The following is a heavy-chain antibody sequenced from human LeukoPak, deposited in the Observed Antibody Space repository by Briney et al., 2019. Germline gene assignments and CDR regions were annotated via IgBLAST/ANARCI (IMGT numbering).Heavy chain of an antibody. V-gene: IGHV3-23*01. D-gene: IGHD2-2*01. J-gene: IGHJ4*02. CDR3: AKGLVGDDY. Sequence: PGGSLRLSCAVSGINLRSYAMNSVRQAPGKGLEWVSGSTDGSGTTYYADSVKGRFTISRDYSKNTLYLHMNSLRAEDTAVYYCAKGLVGDDYWGQGTLVTVSS. CDR2: STDGSGTT. CDR1: GINLRSYA.